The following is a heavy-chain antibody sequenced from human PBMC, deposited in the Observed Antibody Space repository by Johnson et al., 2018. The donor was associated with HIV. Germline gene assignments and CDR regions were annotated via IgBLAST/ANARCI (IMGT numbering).Heavy chain of an antibody. D-gene: IGHD5-12*01. V-gene: IGHV3-15*02. Sequence: VQLVVPLAAVVQPGRSLRLSSAASGFTLSIAYITWVRQAPGKGLAWVGRIKSKTDVGTTDYAAPVKGRFTISRDDSKNTLYLQMNSLKTEDTAVYYCTTDGLRTIDAFDIWGQGTMVTVSS. CDR1: GFTLSIAY. CDR3: TTDGLRTIDAFDI. J-gene: IGHJ3*02. CDR2: IKSKTDVGTT.